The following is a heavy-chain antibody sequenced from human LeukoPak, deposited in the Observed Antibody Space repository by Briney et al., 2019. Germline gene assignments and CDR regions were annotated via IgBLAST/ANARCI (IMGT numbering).Heavy chain of an antibody. CDR2: INHSGST. V-gene: IGHV4-34*01. J-gene: IGHJ6*03. D-gene: IGHD3-10*01. Sequence: SETLSLTCAVYGGSFSGYYWSWIRQPPGKGLEWIGEINHSGSTNYNPSLKSRVTISVDTPKNQFSLKLSSVTAADTAVYYCARGFYGSGSYYGYYYYYMDVWGKGTTVTVSS. CDR3: ARGFYGSGSYYGYYYYYMDV. CDR1: GGSFSGYY.